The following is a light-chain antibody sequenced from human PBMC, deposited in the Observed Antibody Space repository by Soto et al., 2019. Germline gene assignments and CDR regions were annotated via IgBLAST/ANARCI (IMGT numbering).Light chain of an antibody. V-gene: IGKV3-20*01. CDR1: QSFSSTS. J-gene: IGKJ1*01. CDR3: HPYGSSKP. Sequence: GLTLSAGTVSLATKERATLSCRASQSFSSTSLAWYQQKPGQPPRLLVYDASSRATGIPDRFSGSGSGTDFTLTISRLEPEDIAVYYCHPYGSSKPFGQVT. CDR2: DAS.